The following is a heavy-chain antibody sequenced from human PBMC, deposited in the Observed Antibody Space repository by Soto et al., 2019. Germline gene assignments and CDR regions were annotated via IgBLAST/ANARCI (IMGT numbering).Heavy chain of an antibody. Sequence: SETLSLTCAVSGGSISSSNWWSWVRQPPGKGLEWIGEIYHSGSTNYNPSLKSRVTISVDKSKNQFSLKLSSVTAADTAVYYCAREDSGYSSGWYVRAGMDVWGQGTTVTVSS. CDR3: AREDSGYSSGWYVRAGMDV. V-gene: IGHV4-4*02. D-gene: IGHD6-19*01. CDR2: IYHSGST. CDR1: GGSISSSNW. J-gene: IGHJ6*02.